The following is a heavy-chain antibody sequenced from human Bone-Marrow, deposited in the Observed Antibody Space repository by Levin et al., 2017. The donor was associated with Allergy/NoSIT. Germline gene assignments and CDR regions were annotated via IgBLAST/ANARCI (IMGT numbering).Heavy chain of an antibody. CDR1: EFTFTDYN. V-gene: IGHV1-69-2*01. CDR2: VDPEDGET. J-gene: IGHJ3*01. CDR3: ATARFSDAFDL. Sequence: KISCKVSEFTFTDYNLHWVKQAPGKAFEWMGLVDPEDGETKYAETFQDRLTISADTSTDTAYMELSGLRSDDTALFFCATARFSDAFDLWGQGTLLTVSS.